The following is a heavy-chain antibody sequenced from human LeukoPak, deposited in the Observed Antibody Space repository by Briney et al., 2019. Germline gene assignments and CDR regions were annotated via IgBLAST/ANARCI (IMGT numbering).Heavy chain of an antibody. V-gene: IGHV3-7*01. D-gene: IGHD3-10*01. CDR3: AKDRDGSGSYYNAEYFQH. CDR1: GFTFSSYW. Sequence: PGGSLRLSCAASGFTFSSYWMSWVRQAPGKGLEWVANIKQDGSEKYYVDSVKGRFTISRDNAKNSLYLQMNSLRAEDTAVYYCAKDRDGSGSYYNAEYFQHWGQGTLVTVSS. J-gene: IGHJ1*01. CDR2: IKQDGSEK.